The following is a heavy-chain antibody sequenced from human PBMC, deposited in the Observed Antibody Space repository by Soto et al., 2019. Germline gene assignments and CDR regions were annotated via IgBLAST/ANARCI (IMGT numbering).Heavy chain of an antibody. CDR3: VSYCVTPRCTGAARSTFDY. J-gene: IGHJ4*02. Sequence: GGTLRLSFSASRCTFRVCAMHWCRQAPGKGLEGVSYIGTRCSSGYYSGSVKGRFSVSRGITSNSLYLQMGSLRDHSTAPCYFVSYCVTPRCTGAARSTFDYWGQGTLIIVSS. CDR2: IGTRCSSG. CDR1: RCTFRVCA. V-gene: IGHV3-48*03. D-gene: IGHD2-21*01.